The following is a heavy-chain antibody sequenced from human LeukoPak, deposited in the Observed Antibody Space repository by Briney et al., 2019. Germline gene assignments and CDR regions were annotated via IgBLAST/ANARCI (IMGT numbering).Heavy chain of an antibody. J-gene: IGHJ4*02. CDR1: GYTFTSYA. D-gene: IGHD2-2*01. V-gene: IGHV1-3*01. CDR2: INAGNGNT. Sequence: ASVKVSCKASGYTFTSYAMHWVRQAPGQRLEWMGWINAGNGNTKYSQKFQGRVTITRDTSASIAYMELSSLRSEDTAVYYCARGGGYCSSTSCYADYFDYWGQGTLVTVSS. CDR3: ARGGGYCSSTSCYADYFDY.